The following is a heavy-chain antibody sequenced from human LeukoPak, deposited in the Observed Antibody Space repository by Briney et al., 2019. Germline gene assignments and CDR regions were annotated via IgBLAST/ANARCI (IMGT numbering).Heavy chain of an antibody. CDR3: AREGGPYYYDSSGYYGVKYLGY. V-gene: IGHV1-46*01. Sequence: GASVKVSCKASGYTFTSYYMHWVRQAPGQGLEWMGIINPSGGSTGYAQKFQGRVTMTRDTSTSTVYMELSSLRSEDTAVYYCAREGGPYYYDSSGYYGVKYLGYWGQGTLVTVSS. J-gene: IGHJ4*02. D-gene: IGHD3-22*01. CDR1: GYTFTSYY. CDR2: INPSGGST.